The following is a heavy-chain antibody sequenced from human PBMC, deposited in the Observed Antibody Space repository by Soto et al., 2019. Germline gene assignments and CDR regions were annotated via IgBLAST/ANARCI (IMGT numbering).Heavy chain of an antibody. CDR1: GGTFSSYT. Sequence: QVQLVQSGAEAKKPGSSVKVSCKASGGTFSSYTISWVRQAPGQGLEWMGRIIPILGIANYAQKFQGRVTITADKSTSTAYMELSSLRSEDTAVYYCARAGGKMATAASDYWGQGTLVTVSS. CDR3: ARAGGKMATAASDY. V-gene: IGHV1-69*02. D-gene: IGHD6-25*01. J-gene: IGHJ4*02. CDR2: IIPILGIA.